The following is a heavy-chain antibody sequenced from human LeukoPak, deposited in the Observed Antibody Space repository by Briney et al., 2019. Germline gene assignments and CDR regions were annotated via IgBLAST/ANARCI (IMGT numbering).Heavy chain of an antibody. Sequence: GGSLRLSCAASGFTFSGSVLLWVRQASGRGLGWVGRIRSKADNDATAYAASVKGRFTISRDDSRNTAYLQMNSRKTEDTAMYYCTVGVYWGQGTLVIVSS. D-gene: IGHD3-16*01. V-gene: IGHV3-73*01. CDR2: IRSKADNDAT. CDR1: GFTFSGSV. J-gene: IGHJ4*02. CDR3: TVGVY.